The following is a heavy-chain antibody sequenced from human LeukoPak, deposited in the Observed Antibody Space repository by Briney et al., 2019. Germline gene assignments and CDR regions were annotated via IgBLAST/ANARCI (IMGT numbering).Heavy chain of an antibody. CDR3: ARGFRGYSYGTNWFDP. CDR2: ISYSGSA. J-gene: IGHJ5*02. CDR1: GGSHSRGGCY. V-gene: IGHV4-31*03. D-gene: IGHD5-18*01. Sequence: SGTLSLTCTVSGGSHSRGGCYRTCTRQHPGKGLEWVGYISYSGSAYTLPALKSRVSISVDTSKYQFSLRLSSVTAADAAVYYCARGFRGYSYGTNWFDPWGQGTLVTVSS.